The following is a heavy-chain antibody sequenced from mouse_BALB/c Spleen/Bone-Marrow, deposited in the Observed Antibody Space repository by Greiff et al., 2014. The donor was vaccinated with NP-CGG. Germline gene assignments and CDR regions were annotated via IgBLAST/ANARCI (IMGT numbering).Heavy chain of an antibody. D-gene: IGHD3-3*01. CDR1: GYAFTNYL. V-gene: IGHV1-54*01. Sequence: QVQLQQSGADLVRPGTSVKVSCKASGYAFTNYLIEWVKQRPGQGLEWIGMINPGSGGTNYNEKFKGKATLTADKSSSTAYMHLSSLTSDDSAVYFCVRRDGSYFDYWGQGTTLTVSS. CDR2: INPGSGGT. J-gene: IGHJ2*01. CDR3: VRRDGSYFDY.